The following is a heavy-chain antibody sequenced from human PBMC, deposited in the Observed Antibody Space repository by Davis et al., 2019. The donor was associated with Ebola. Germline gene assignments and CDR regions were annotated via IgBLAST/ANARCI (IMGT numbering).Heavy chain of an antibody. CDR3: ARLVLEQWLDY. V-gene: IGHV4-34*01. CDR2: INHSGST. D-gene: IGHD6-19*01. J-gene: IGHJ4*02. Sequence: MPSETLSLTCAVYGGSFSGYYWSWIRQPPGKGLEWIGEINHSGSTNYNPSLKSRVTISVDTSKNQFSLKLSSVTAADTAVYYCARLVLEQWLDYWGQGTLVTVSS. CDR1: GGSFSGYY.